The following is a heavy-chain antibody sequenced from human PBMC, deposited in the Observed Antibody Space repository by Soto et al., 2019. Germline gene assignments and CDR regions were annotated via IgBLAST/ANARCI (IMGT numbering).Heavy chain of an antibody. CDR2: IYYTGDT. CDR3: ARHVYSTRWDNWFDP. Sequence: NPSETLSLTCAVSGGSINSSDYYWGWIRQPPGKGLEWIGSIYYTGDTYYNPSLRSRVTISVDTSKNHFSLKLSSMTAADTSVYYCARHVYSTRWDNWFDPWGQGTLVTVSS. V-gene: IGHV4-39*01. D-gene: IGHD2-2*01. J-gene: IGHJ5*02. CDR1: GGSINSSDYY.